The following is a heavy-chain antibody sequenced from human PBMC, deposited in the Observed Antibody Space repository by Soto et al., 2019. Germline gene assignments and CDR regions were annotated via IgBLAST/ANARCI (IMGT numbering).Heavy chain of an antibody. V-gene: IGHV3-64D*08. J-gene: IGHJ5*02. CDR1: GFTFSSYA. CDR3: VRARGGASFNWFDP. D-gene: IGHD2-15*01. CDR2: ISSNGGST. Sequence: GGSLRLSCSASGFTFSSYAMHWVRQAQGKGLEYVSAISSNGGSTYYADSVKGRFTISRDNSKTTLYLQMSSLRGEETAVYYCVRARGGASFNWFDPWGQGTLVTVSS.